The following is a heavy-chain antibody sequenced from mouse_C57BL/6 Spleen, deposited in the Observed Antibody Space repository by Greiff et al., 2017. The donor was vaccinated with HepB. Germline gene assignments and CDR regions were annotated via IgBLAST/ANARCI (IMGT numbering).Heavy chain of an antibody. Sequence: EVQLVESGPGLVKPSQSLSLTCSVTGYSITSGYYWNWIRQFPGNKLEWMGYISYDGSNNYNPSLKNRISITRDTSKNQFFLKLNSVTTEDTATYYCARGGGFFSYYYAMDYWGQGTSVTVSS. J-gene: IGHJ4*01. CDR3: ARGGGFFSYYYAMDY. V-gene: IGHV3-6*01. CDR2: ISYDGSN. CDR1: GYSITSGYY.